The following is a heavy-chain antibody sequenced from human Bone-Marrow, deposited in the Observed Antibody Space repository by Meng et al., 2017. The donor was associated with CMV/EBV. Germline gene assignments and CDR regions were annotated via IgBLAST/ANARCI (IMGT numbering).Heavy chain of an antibody. J-gene: IGHJ4*02. V-gene: IGHV3-23*01. CDR1: GFTFSSYA. CDR2: ISGSGGST. Sequence: GGSLRLSCAASGFTFSSYAMSWVRQAPGKGLEWVSAISGSGGSTYYADSVKGRFTISRDNSKNTLYLQMNSLRAEDTAVYYCAKSPQYIVVVPAAMNRSYYFDYWGQGTLVTVSS. D-gene: IGHD2-2*01. CDR3: AKSPQYIVVVPAAMNRSYYFDY.